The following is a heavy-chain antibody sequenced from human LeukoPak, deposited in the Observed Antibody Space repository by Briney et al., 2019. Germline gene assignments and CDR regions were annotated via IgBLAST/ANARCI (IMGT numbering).Heavy chain of an antibody. CDR1: GFTMSDDNY. D-gene: IGHD2-21*02. Sequence: GGSLRLSCAASGFTMSDDNYMSWVRQAPGKGLEWVSIIFSAESTYYEDSVKGRFTIPRDISKNTVYLQMNSLSAEDTAVYYCVRVSERFVPAAIRHLNFDYWGQGTLVTVSS. CDR3: VRVSERFVPAAIRHLNFDY. J-gene: IGHJ4*02. CDR2: IFSAEST. V-gene: IGHV3-53*01.